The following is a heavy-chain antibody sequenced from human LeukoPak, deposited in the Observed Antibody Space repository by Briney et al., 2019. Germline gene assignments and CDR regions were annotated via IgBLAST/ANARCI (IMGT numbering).Heavy chain of an antibody. J-gene: IGHJ4*02. CDR3: ARLSSSSEENYFDY. D-gene: IGHD6-6*01. V-gene: IGHV5-51*01. Sequence: GESLQISCQAFGFNFNTYWIGWARQMPGKGLEWMGILYPGDSDTRYSPSFQGQVTISADKSISTAYLQWSSLEASDTAMYYCARLSSSSEENYFDYWGQGTQVTASS. CDR1: GFNFNTYW. CDR2: LYPGDSDT.